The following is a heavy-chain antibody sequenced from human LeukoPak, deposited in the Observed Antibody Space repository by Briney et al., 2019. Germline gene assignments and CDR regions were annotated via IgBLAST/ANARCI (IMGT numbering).Heavy chain of an antibody. Sequence: SETLSLTRTVSGYSISSGYYWGWIRQPPGKGLEWIGSIYHSGSTYYNPSLKSRVTISVDTSKNQFSLKLSSVAAADTAVYYCVKDRGNHVTDYWGQGTLVTVSS. CDR3: VKDRGNHVTDY. CDR2: IYHSGST. J-gene: IGHJ4*02. V-gene: IGHV4-38-2*02. D-gene: IGHD1-14*01. CDR1: GYSISSGYY.